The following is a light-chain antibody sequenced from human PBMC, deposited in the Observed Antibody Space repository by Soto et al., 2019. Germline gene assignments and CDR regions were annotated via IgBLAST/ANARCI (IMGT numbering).Light chain of an antibody. CDR2: DAS. CDR3: QQYGSFLFT. J-gene: IGKJ3*01. CDR1: QSVGYH. V-gene: IGKV3-11*01. Sequence: EIVLTQSPATLSLSPGERATLSCRASQSVGYHLAWYQQKPGQAPRLLIYDASNRATGIPARFSGSGSGTDFTLTISRLEPEDFAVYYCQQYGSFLFTFGPGTKVDIK.